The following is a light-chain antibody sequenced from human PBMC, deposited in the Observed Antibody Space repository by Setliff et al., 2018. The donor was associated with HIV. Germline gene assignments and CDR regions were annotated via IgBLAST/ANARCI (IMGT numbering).Light chain of an antibody. V-gene: IGLV3-1*01. J-gene: IGLJ1*01. CDR1: KLGHKY. CDR2: QDT. Sequence: SYELTQPPSVSGSPGQTASITCSGDKLGHKYASWYQQKPGQSPVVVMYQDTKRPSGIPERFSGSNSGNTATLTISGTQAMDEADYYCQAWDSTTGVFGTGTKGTVL. CDR3: QAWDSTTGV.